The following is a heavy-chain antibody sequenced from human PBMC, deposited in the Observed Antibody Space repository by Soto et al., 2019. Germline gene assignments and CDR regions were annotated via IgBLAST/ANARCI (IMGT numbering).Heavy chain of an antibody. D-gene: IGHD2-8*01. CDR2: IKEDGSEK. CDR3: SSGGYYHVH. V-gene: IGHV3-7*05. J-gene: IGHJ4*02. CDR1: GFTFSDYW. Sequence: EGSLRLSSIPSGFTFSDYWLSWVRQAPGKGLERVANIKEDGSEKYYVDSVKGRFTISRDNAKNSLYVQMNSLRAEDTAIYYCSSGGYYHVHWGQAMLFTVAA.